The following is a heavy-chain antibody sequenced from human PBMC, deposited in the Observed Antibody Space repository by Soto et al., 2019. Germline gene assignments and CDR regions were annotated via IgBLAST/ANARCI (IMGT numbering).Heavy chain of an antibody. V-gene: IGHV3-7*01. Sequence: EVQLVESGGGLVQPGGSLRLSCAASGFTFSSYWMSWVRQAPGKGLEWVANIKQDGSEKYYVDSVKGRFTISRDNAKNSLYLQMNGLRAEDTAVYYCARDSRVGRIAGSFDDWGQGTLVTVSS. J-gene: IGHJ4*02. CDR2: IKQDGSEK. D-gene: IGHD6-13*01. CDR3: ARDSRVGRIAGSFDD. CDR1: GFTFSSYW.